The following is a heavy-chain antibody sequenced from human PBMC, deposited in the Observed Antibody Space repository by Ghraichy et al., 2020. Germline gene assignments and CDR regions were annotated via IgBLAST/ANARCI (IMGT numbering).Heavy chain of an antibody. Sequence: GGSLRLSCAASGFTFSSYAMSWVRQAPGKGLEWVSAISGSGGSTYYADSVKGRFTISRDNSKNTLYLQMNSLRGEDTAVYYCAKANTYYYDSSAYYFDYWGQGTLVTVSS. CDR1: GFTFSSYA. D-gene: IGHD3-22*01. CDR2: ISGSGGST. J-gene: IGHJ4*02. V-gene: IGHV3-23*01. CDR3: AKANTYYYDSSAYYFDY.